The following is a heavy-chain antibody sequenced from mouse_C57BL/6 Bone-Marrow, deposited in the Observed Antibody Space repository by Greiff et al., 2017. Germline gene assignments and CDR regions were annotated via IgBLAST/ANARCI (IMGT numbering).Heavy chain of an antibody. V-gene: IGHV1-82*01. CDR3: APNWDDDY. CDR1: GYAFSSSW. CDR2: IYPGDGDT. Sequence: LQESGPELVKPGASVKISCKASGYAFSSSWMNWVKQRPGKGLEWIGRIYPGDGDTNYNGKFKGKATLTADKSSSTAYMQLSSLTSEDSAVYFCAPNWDDDYWGQGTTLTVSS. J-gene: IGHJ2*01. D-gene: IGHD4-1*01.